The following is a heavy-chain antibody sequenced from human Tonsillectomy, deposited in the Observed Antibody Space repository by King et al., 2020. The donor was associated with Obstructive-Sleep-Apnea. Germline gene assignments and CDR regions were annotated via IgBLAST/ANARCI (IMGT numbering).Heavy chain of an antibody. J-gene: IGHJ4*02. CDR2: VKSKSDGGAT. V-gene: IGHV3-15*01. Sequence: VQPVESGGGLVKPGGSLRLSCVASGFTFNNAWMTWVRQAPGKGLEWVGRVKSKSDGGATHYAAVVKGRFTISRDDSKNTLYLQMNSLKIEDAAVYYCSAGPFWGQGTLVTVSS. D-gene: IGHD1-14*01. CDR3: SAGPF. CDR1: GFTFNNAW.